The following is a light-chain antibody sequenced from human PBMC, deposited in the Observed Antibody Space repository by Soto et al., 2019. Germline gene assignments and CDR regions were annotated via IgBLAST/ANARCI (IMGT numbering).Light chain of an antibody. CDR1: QSVSSSY. CDR3: QKAKT. CDR2: GAS. J-gene: IGKJ1*01. V-gene: IGKV3-20*01. Sequence: IGLTQPACTLSVYAEERATVSCRASQSVSSSYLAWYQQKPGQAPRLLIYGASSRATGIPDRFSGSGSGTDFTFPLSRLEPHEFEVYSCQKAKTFGRGTKVDIK.